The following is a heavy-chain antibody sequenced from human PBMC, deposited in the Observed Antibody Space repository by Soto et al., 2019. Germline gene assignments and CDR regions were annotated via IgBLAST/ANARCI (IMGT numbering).Heavy chain of an antibody. Sequence: EVQLVESGGGLVKPGASLRLSCAASGFSFSLYNLTWVRQAPGKGLEWVSSISSSSTYKSYADSLKGRFTISRDNAKNSLYLQMTNLRVEDTSVYYCARDESSVAVATLFDHWGQGHLVTVSS. CDR1: GFSFSLYN. J-gene: IGHJ4*02. CDR2: ISSSSTYK. D-gene: IGHD5-12*01. V-gene: IGHV3-21*01. CDR3: ARDESSVAVATLFDH.